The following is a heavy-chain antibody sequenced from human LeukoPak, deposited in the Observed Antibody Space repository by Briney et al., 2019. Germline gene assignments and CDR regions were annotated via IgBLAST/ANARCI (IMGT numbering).Heavy chain of an antibody. J-gene: IGHJ6*02. CDR3: ARDIRGTAMVGWDYYYYGMDV. D-gene: IGHD5-18*01. Sequence: GGSLRLSCAASGFTFSSYSMNWVRQAPGKGLEWVSSISSSSSYIYYADSVKGRFTISRDNAKNSLYLQMNSLRAEDTAVYYCARDIRGTAMVGWDYYYYGMDVWGQGTTVTVSS. CDR2: ISSSSSYI. CDR1: GFTFSSYS. V-gene: IGHV3-21*01.